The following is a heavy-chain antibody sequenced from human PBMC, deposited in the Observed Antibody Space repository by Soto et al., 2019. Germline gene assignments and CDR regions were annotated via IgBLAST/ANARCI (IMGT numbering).Heavy chain of an antibody. CDR3: ASINRIAAAGTVLGYYYYYMDV. Sequence: GGSLRLSCAASGFTFSSYSMNWVRQAPGKGLEWVSSISSSSSYIYYADSVKGRFTISRDNAKNSLYLQMNSLRAEDTAVYYCASINRIAAAGTVLGYYYYYMDVWGKGTTVTVSS. CDR1: GFTFSSYS. D-gene: IGHD6-13*01. J-gene: IGHJ6*03. CDR2: ISSSSSYI. V-gene: IGHV3-21*01.